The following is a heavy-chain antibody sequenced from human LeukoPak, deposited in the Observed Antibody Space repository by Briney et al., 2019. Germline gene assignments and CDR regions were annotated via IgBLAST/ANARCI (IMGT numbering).Heavy chain of an antibody. CDR1: GGSFSGYY. V-gene: IGHV4-34*01. CDR2: INRSGST. CDR3: ARGEARRAAVARYYFDY. Sequence: SETLSLTCAVSGGSFSGYYWSWIRQPPGKGLEWIGEINRSGSTNYNPSLKSRVTISVDTSKNQFSLKLSSVTAADTAVYYCARGEARRAAVARYYFDYWGQGTLVTVSS. D-gene: IGHD6-19*01. J-gene: IGHJ4*02.